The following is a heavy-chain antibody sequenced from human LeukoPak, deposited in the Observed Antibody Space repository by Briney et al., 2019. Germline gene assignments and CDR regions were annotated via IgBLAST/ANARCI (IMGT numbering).Heavy chain of an antibody. CDR1: GHTFTGYY. CDR2: INPNSGVT. Sequence: ASAKVSCKASGHTFTGYYMHWVGQAPGQGLEWLGWINPNSGVTNYAQKFQGRITMTRDTSITTVYMELSSLTSDDTAVYYCGSGQWLVGVFYWGQGTLVTVSS. D-gene: IGHD6-19*01. V-gene: IGHV1-2*02. J-gene: IGHJ4*02. CDR3: GSGQWLVGVFY.